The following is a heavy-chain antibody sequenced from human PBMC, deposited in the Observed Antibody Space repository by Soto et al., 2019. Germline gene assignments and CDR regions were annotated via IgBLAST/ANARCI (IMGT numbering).Heavy chain of an antibody. D-gene: IGHD3-3*01. CDR1: GFTFSSYG. Sequence: QVQLVESGGGVVQPGRSLRLSCAASGFTFSSYGMHWVRQAPGKGLEWVAIISYDGSNKYYADSVKGRFTISRDNSKNTLYVQMNSLRAEDTAVYYCAKRKLRFLEWGDYSGMDVWGQGTTVTVSS. CDR2: ISYDGSNK. J-gene: IGHJ6*02. V-gene: IGHV3-30*18. CDR3: AKRKLRFLEWGDYSGMDV.